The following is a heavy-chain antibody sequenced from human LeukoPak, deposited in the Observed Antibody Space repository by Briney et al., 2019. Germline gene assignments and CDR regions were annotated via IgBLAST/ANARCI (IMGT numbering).Heavy chain of an antibody. V-gene: IGHV3-15*01. CDR3: IANLDY. CDR2: LKSKTDGETS. J-gene: IGHJ4*02. CDR1: GITFSDAW. Sequence: GGSLRLSCEASGITFSDAWMSWVRQAPGHGLEWIALLKSKTDGETSDYAAPVKGRFTVSRNDAENTLFLQMDGLKFDDTAVYYCIANLDYWGQGTLVTVSS. D-gene: IGHD1-1*01.